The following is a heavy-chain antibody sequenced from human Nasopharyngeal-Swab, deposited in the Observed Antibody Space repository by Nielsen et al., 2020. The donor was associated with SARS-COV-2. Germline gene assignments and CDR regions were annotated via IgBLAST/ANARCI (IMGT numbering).Heavy chain of an antibody. V-gene: IGHV3-23*01. CDR3: AKDLNSNFLNYMDV. D-gene: IGHD4-11*01. CDR2: IIASGVTT. CDR1: GFTFSRFG. Sequence: GESLKISCAASGFTFSRFGMGWVRQAPGKGLEWVSAIIASGVTTYYADSVKGRFTISRDNSKSTLYLQMNSLRAEDTAAYYCAKDLNSNFLNYMDVWGKGTTVSVSS. J-gene: IGHJ6*03.